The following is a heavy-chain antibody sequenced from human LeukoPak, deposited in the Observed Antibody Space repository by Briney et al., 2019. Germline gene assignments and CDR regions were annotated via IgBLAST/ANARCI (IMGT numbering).Heavy chain of an antibody. CDR2: ISSSSTYI. V-gene: IGHV3-21*01. D-gene: IGHD4-17*01. J-gene: IGHJ4*02. Sequence: GGSLRLSCVASGFTFSSYNMNWVRQAPGKGLEWISCISSSSTYIYYADSVKGRFTISRDNAKNSLYLQMNSLRAEDTAVYYCARGAGTVTTTNFDYWGQGTLVTVSS. CDR1: GFTFSSYN. CDR3: ARGAGTVTTTNFDY.